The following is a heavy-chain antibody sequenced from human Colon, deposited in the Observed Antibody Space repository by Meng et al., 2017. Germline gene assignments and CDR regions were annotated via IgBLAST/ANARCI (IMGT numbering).Heavy chain of an antibody. J-gene: IGHJ4*02. CDR1: GGSVSSAGYQ. V-gene: IGHV4-61*08. CDR3: ARDHMGSLDY. D-gene: IGHD1-26*01. CDR2: AST. Sequence: QWPLQDSGPGLVRPSETLSPLCSVSGGSVSSAGYQWSWIRQPPGKGLEWIGYASTNYNPSLKSRVTISVDTSKNQFSLRLTSVTAADTAVYYCARDHMGSLDYWGQGILVTASS.